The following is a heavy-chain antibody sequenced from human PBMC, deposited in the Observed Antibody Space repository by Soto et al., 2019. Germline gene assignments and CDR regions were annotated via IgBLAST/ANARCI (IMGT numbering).Heavy chain of an antibody. J-gene: IGHJ4*02. D-gene: IGHD2-2*01. CDR3: ARRRSAMPKEGFDY. CDR2: IIPIFGTA. Sequence: GASVKVSCKASGGTFSSYAISWVRQAPGQGLEWMGGIIPIFGTANYAQKFQGRVTITADESTSTAYMELSSLRSEDTAVYYCARRRSAMPKEGFDYWGQGTLVTVSS. CDR1: GGTFSSYA. V-gene: IGHV1-69*13.